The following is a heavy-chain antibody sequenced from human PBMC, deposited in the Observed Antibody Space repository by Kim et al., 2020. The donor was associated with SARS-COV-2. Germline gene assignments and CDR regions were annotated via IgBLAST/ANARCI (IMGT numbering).Heavy chain of an antibody. CDR2: GIEK. V-gene: IGHV3-7*03. D-gene: IGHD3-16*02. CDR3: GLGGVIVQV. Sequence: GIEKIYVDTVKGRFTISRDNAKNSLSLQMKRLRAEDTAVYSCGLGGVIVQVWGQGTLVTVSS. J-gene: IGHJ4*02.